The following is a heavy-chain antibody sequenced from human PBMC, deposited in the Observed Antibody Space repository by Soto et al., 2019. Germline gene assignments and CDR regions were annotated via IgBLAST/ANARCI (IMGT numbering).Heavy chain of an antibody. CDR3: ARGPMIVVVGAFAI. D-gene: IGHD3-22*01. CDR1: GYTFTSYG. V-gene: IGHV1-18*01. J-gene: IGHJ3*02. CDR2: ISAYNGNT. Sequence: GASVKVSCKASGYTFTSYGISWVRQAPGQGLEWMGWISAYNGNTNYAQKLQGRVTMTTDTSTSTAYMELRSLRSDDTAVYYCARGPMIVVVGAFAIWGQGTMVTVSS.